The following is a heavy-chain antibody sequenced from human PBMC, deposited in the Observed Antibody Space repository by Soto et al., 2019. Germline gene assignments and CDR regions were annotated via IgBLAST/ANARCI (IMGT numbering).Heavy chain of an antibody. Sequence: SGPTLVNPTQTLTLTCTFSGFSLSTSGVGVGWIRQPPGKALEWLALIYWDDDKRYSPSLKSRLTITKDTSKNQVVLKMTNMDPVDTATYYCAHRPAPGPRFGELSHYFDYWGQGTLVTVSS. J-gene: IGHJ4*02. CDR2: IYWDDDK. CDR3: AHRPAPGPRFGELSHYFDY. V-gene: IGHV2-5*02. CDR1: GFSLSTSGVG. D-gene: IGHD3-10*01.